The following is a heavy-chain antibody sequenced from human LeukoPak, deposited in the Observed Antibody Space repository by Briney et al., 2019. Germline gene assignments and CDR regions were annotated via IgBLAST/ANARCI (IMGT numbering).Heavy chain of an antibody. CDR3: ARHRNSGGYEAFDI. J-gene: IGHJ3*02. CDR2: IYHSGST. V-gene: IGHV4-38-2*01. CDR1: GYSISSGCY. D-gene: IGHD1-26*01. Sequence: PSETLSLTCAVSGYSISSGCYWGWIRQPPGKGLEWLGTIYHSGSTYYNPSLESRVTISVDTSMNQFSLKLSSVTAADTAVYYCARHRNSGGYEAFDIWGQGTMLTVSS.